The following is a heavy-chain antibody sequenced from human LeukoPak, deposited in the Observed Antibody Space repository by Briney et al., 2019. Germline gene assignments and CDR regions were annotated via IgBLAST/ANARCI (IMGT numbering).Heavy chain of an antibody. CDR1: GASFSGYF. D-gene: IGHD3-22*01. CDR2: IKYDGTT. CDR3: ARDFSSYYDSSVNYGDACIDY. V-gene: IGHV4-34*10. J-gene: IGHJ4*02. Sequence: SETLSLTCAVSGASFSGYFWNWIRQSPEKGLEWIGEIKYDGTTNYNPSLTSRVTMSIDKATNQFHLKVTSLTAADTAVYYCARDFSSYYDSSVNYGDACIDYWGQGTLVTVSS.